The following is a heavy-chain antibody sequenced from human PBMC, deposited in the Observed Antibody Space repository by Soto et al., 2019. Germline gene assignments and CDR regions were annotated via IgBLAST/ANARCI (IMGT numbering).Heavy chain of an antibody. CDR2: ISGSGGGA. CDR1: GFTFSSYA. Sequence: GGSLRLSCAASGFTFSSYAMTWVRQAPGKGLAWVSGISGSGGGAYYADSVKGRFTISRDKSKNTLYLQMNSLRAEDTAVYYCAKNRGEEYYYGMDVWGQGTTVTVSS. D-gene: IGHD2-21*01. CDR3: AKNRGEEYYYGMDV. V-gene: IGHV3-23*01. J-gene: IGHJ6*02.